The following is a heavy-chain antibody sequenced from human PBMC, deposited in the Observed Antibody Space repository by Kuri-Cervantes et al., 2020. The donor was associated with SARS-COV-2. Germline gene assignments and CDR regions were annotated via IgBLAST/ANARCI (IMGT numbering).Heavy chain of an antibody. CDR2: INSDGSST. CDR1: GFTFSSYA. Sequence: GESLKISCAASGFTFSSYAMSWVRQAPGKGLVWVSRINSDGSSTSYADSVKGRFTISRDSAKNTLYLQMNSLRDEDTAVYYCARTDYGDYLIIPFDYWGQGTLVTVSS. CDR3: ARTDYGDYLIIPFDY. V-gene: IGHV3-74*01. J-gene: IGHJ4*02. D-gene: IGHD4-17*01.